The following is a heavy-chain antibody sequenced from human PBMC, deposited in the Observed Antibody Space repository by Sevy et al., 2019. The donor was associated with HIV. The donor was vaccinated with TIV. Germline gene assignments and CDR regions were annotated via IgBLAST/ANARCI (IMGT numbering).Heavy chain of an antibody. CDR2: ISAYNGNT. Sequence: ASVKVSCKASGYTSTSYGISWVRRAPRQGLEWMGWISAYNGNTNYAQKLQGRVTMTTDTSTSTAYMELRSLRSDDTAVYYCARVTLGYFDYWGQGTLVTVSS. CDR3: ARVTLGYFDY. V-gene: IGHV1-18*01. CDR1: GYTSTSYG. J-gene: IGHJ4*02. D-gene: IGHD2-15*01.